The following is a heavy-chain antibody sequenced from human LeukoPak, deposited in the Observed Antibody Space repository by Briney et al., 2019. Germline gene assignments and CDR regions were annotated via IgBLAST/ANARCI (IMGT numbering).Heavy chain of an antibody. CDR2: INHSGST. CDR3: ARGEGPPVLLWFGDQRTEYNWFDP. D-gene: IGHD3-10*01. V-gene: IGHV4-38-2*02. CDR1: GYSISSGYY. J-gene: IGHJ5*02. Sequence: PSETLSLTCTVSGYSISSGYYWGWIRQPPGKGLEWIGEINHSGSTNYNPSLKSRVTISVDTSKNQFSLKLSSVTAADTAVYYCARGEGPPVLLWFGDQRTEYNWFDPWGQGTLVTVSS.